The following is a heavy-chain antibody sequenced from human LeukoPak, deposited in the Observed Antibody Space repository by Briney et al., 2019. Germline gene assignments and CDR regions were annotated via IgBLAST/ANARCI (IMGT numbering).Heavy chain of an antibody. CDR1: GFTFSSNW. CDR2: ISSSGSTI. CDR3: AASGYDYDYYYYMDV. J-gene: IGHJ6*03. V-gene: IGHV3-48*04. D-gene: IGHD5-12*01. Sequence: GGSLRLSCAASGFTFSSNWMNWVRQAPGKGLEWVSYISSSGSTIYYADSVKGRFTISRDNAKNSLYLQMNSLRAEDTAVYYCAASGYDYDYYYYMDVWGKGTTVTISS.